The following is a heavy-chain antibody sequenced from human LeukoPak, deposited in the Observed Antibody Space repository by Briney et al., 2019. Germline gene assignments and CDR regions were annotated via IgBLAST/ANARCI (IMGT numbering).Heavy chain of an antibody. CDR3: ARGYSSSWYFDY. CDR1: GGTFSSYA. CDR2: IIPIFGTA. D-gene: IGHD6-13*01. J-gene: IGHJ4*02. V-gene: IGHV1-69*05. Sequence: GASVKVSCKTSGGTFSSYAISWVRQAPGQGLEWMGRIIPIFGTANYAQKFQGRVTITTDESTSTAYMELSSLRSEDTAVYYCARGYSSSWYFDYWGQGTLVTVSS.